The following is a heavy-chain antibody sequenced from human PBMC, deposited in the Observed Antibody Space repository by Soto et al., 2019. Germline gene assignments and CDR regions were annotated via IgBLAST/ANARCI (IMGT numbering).Heavy chain of an antibody. V-gene: IGHV3-9*01. CDR3: AKEGVAGNYFDP. CDR2: ISWNSGSI. Sequence: PGGSLRLSCAASGFTFDDYTMHWVRQAPGKGLEWVSGISWNSGSIGYADSVKGRFTISRDNAKNSLYLQMNSLRAEDTALYYCAKEGVAGNYFDPWGQGTLVTVSS. CDR1: GFTFDDYT. D-gene: IGHD6-19*01. J-gene: IGHJ4*02.